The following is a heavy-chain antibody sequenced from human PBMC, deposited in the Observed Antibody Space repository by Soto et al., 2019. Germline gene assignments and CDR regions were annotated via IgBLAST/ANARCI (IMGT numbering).Heavy chain of an antibody. Sequence: GGSLRLSCAASGCTFSSYAMHWVRQAPGKGLEYVSAISSNGGSTYYANSVKGRFTISRDNSKNTLYLQMGSLRAEDMAVYYCARRGTYYYDSSGYYEDDAFDIWGQGTMV. J-gene: IGHJ3*02. D-gene: IGHD3-22*01. CDR1: GCTFSSYA. V-gene: IGHV3-64*01. CDR2: ISSNGGST. CDR3: ARRGTYYYDSSGYYEDDAFDI.